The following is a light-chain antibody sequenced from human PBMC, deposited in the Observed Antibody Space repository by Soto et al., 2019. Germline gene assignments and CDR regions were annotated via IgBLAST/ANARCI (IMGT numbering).Light chain of an antibody. CDR3: GTWDTSLIAGV. V-gene: IGLV1-51*01. CDR1: KSNIGNNY. CDR2: DNN. J-gene: IGLJ3*02. Sequence: QSVLTQPPSVSAAPGQKVTISCSGSKSNIGNNYVSWYQQLPGTAPKLLIYDNNRRPSGIPDRFSGSKSGTSATLGITGLQSGDEADCYCGTWDTSLIAGVFGGGTKLTVL.